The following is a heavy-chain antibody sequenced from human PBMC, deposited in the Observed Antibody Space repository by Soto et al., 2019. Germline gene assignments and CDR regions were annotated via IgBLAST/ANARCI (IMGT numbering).Heavy chain of an antibody. J-gene: IGHJ4*02. D-gene: IGHD3-3*01. CDR2: IYWDADK. V-gene: IGHV2-5*02. CDR1: GFSLTTSGVG. Sequence: QITLNESGPTQVKPRQTLTLTCTFSGFSLTTSGVGVGWIRQSPGKAPEWLALIYWDADKRYSPSLKSRLTITKDTSKNLVVLTMADLDPADTATYYCAHRVLRTVFGLVTTTAIYFDFWGQGTPVAVSS. CDR3: AHRVLRTVFGLVTTTAIYFDF.